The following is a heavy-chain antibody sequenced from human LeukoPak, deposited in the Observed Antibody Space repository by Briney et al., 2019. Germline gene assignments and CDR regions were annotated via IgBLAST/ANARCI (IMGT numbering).Heavy chain of an antibody. CDR2: INHSGST. CDR1: GGSFSGYY. J-gene: IGHJ3*02. CDR3: ARGTISRHSAFDI. D-gene: IGHD1-1*01. V-gene: IGHV4-34*01. Sequence: SETLSLTCAVYGGSFSGYYWSWIRQPPGKGLEWIGEINHSGSTNYNPSLKSRVTISADTSKNQFSLKLSSVTAADTAVYYCARGTISRHSAFDIWGQGTMVTVSS.